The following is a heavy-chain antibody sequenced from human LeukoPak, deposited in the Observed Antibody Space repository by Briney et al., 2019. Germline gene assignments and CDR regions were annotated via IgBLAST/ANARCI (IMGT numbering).Heavy chain of an antibody. CDR1: GFIFSSYA. CDR3: ARGLGYSYGYGIDY. Sequence: SGRSLRLSCAASGFIFSSYAMHWVRQAPGKGPEWVAIIWYDGSNKYYAESVEGRFTISRDNSKSTLYLQMNSLRAEDTAVYSCARGLGYSYGYGIDYWGQGTLVIASS. J-gene: IGHJ4*02. CDR2: IWYDGSNK. D-gene: IGHD5-18*01. V-gene: IGHV3-33*01.